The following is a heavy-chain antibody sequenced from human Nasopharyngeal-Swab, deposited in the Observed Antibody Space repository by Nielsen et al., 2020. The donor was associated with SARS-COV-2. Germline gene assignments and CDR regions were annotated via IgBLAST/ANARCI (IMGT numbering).Heavy chain of an antibody. V-gene: IGHV3-53*01. CDR3: ARVGGATVPLSTFDT. CDR2: IYAGDTT. D-gene: IGHD1-26*01. CDR1: GFAVSTNF. J-gene: IGHJ3*02. Sequence: GGSLRLSCAASGFAVSTNFLTWVRQAPGRGLEWVSVIYAGDTTHYADSVKGRFAISRDDSKNTLYLQMNSLRAEDTALYFCARVGGATVPLSTFDTWGPGTMVTVSS.